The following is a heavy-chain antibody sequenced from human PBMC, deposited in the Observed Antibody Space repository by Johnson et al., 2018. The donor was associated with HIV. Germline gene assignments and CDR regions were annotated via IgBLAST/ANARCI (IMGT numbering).Heavy chain of an antibody. CDR3: AKDWYDAGPLMALDI. CDR2: ISYDGSNK. Sequence: QVKLLESGGGVVQPGRSRRLSCAASGFTFSNYAMHWVRQAPGKGLEWVVIISYDGSNKYYADSLKGRFTISRDNSKNTVYLQMNSLRTEDTAVYYCAKDWYDAGPLMALDIWGQGTMVTVSS. V-gene: IGHV3-30*04. J-gene: IGHJ3*02. CDR1: GFTFSNYA. D-gene: IGHD2-8*01.